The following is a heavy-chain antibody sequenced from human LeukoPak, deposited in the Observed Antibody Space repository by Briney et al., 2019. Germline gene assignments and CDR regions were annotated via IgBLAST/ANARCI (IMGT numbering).Heavy chain of an antibody. CDR3: ARQGYSYDSDY. V-gene: IGHV4-39*01. J-gene: IGHJ4*02. CDR2: IYYSGST. Sequence: PETLSLTCTVSGGSITSSSYYWGWIRQPPGKGLEWIGSIYYSGSTYYNPSLKSRVTISVDTSKNQFSLKLSSVTAADTAVYYCARQGYSYDSDYWGQGTLVTVSS. D-gene: IGHD5-18*01. CDR1: GGSITSSSYY.